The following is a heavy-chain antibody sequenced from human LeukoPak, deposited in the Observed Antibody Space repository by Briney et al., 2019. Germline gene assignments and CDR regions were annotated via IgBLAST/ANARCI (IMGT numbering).Heavy chain of an antibody. D-gene: IGHD3-3*01. Sequence: SVKVSCKASGGTFSRYAISWVRQAPGQGLEWMGGIIPIFGTANYAQKFQGRVTITTDESTSTAYMELSSLRSEDTAVYYCANLFWSGYYPNLDAFDIWGQGTMVTVSS. J-gene: IGHJ3*02. CDR3: ANLFWSGYYPNLDAFDI. V-gene: IGHV1-69*05. CDR1: GGTFSRYA. CDR2: IIPIFGTA.